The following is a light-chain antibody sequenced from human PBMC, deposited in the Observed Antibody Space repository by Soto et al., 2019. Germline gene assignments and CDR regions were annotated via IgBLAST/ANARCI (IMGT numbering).Light chain of an antibody. J-gene: IGLJ7*01. CDR1: SSNIGAGYD. Sequence: QSVLTHPPSVSGAPGQRVTISCTGSSSNIGAGYDVHWYQQLPGTAPKLLIYGNSNRPSGVPDRFSGSKSGTSASLAITGLQAEDEADYYCQSYDRSLSGAVFGGGTQLTVL. V-gene: IGLV1-40*01. CDR3: QSYDRSLSGAV. CDR2: GNS.